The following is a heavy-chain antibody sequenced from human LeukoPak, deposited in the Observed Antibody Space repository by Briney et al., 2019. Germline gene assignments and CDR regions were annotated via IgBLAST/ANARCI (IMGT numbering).Heavy chain of an antibody. CDR2: MNPNSGNT. CDR3: ARRLTYYYDSSGFYFDY. Sequence: ASVKVSCKASGYTFTSYDINWVRQATGQGLERMGWMNPNSGNTGYAQKFQGRVTMTRNTSISTAYMELSSLRSEDTAVYYCARRLTYYYDSSGFYFDYWGQGTLVTVSS. CDR1: GYTFTSYD. V-gene: IGHV1-8*01. J-gene: IGHJ4*02. D-gene: IGHD3-22*01.